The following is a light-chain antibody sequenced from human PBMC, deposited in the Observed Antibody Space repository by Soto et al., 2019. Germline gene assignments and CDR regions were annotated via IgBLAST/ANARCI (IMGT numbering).Light chain of an antibody. CDR1: ALSNHY. CDR2: KDS. CDR3: QLADSSGSYWV. J-gene: IGLJ3*02. V-gene: IGLV3-25*03. Sequence: SYELTRPPSVSVSPGQTARITCSGDALSNHYGYWYQQKPGQAPALVIYKDSERPSGIPERFSGSSSGTTVTLTISGVQAEDEADYYCQLADSSGSYWVFGGGTKLTVL.